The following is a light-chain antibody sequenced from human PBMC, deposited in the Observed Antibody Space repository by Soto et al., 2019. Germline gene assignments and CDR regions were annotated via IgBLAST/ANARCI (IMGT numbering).Light chain of an antibody. CDR2: GAS. CDR1: QSVGGN. Sequence: EIVLTQSPGTLSLCPWDRATLSFRASQSVGGNVAWYQQIPGQPPKLLIFGASSRATGIAARFSGSGSGTDFTLTISSLEPEDFAVYYCQQYGDLPWTFGQGTKVDIK. V-gene: IGKV3-20*01. CDR3: QQYGDLPWT. J-gene: IGKJ1*01.